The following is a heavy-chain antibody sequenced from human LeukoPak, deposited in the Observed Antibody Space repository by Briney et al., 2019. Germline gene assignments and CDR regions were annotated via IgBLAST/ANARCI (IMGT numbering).Heavy chain of an antibody. CDR2: ISSSGNNI. CDR3: ARELYSGSYNY. V-gene: IGHV3-48*03. D-gene: IGHD1-26*01. CDR1: GFTFSSYE. Sequence: GGSLRLSCAASGFTFSSYEMNWVRQAPGKGLEWVSYISSSGNNIFYADSVKGRFTIPRDNAKNSLYLQMNSLRAEDTAVYYCARELYSGSYNYWGQGTLVTVSS. J-gene: IGHJ4*02.